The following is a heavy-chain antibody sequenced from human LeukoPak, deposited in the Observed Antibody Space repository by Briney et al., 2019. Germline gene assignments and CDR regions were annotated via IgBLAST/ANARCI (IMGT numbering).Heavy chain of an antibody. CDR3: AAGFDDFWSGYGFDY. Sequence: SVKVSCKASGYSFVTHGISWVRQAPGQGLEWMGGIIPIFGTANYAQKFQGRVTITADESTSTAYMELSSLRSEDTAVYYCAAGFDDFWSGYGFDYWGQGTLVTVSS. CDR1: GYSFVTHG. D-gene: IGHD3-3*01. CDR2: IIPIFGTA. V-gene: IGHV1-69*13. J-gene: IGHJ4*02.